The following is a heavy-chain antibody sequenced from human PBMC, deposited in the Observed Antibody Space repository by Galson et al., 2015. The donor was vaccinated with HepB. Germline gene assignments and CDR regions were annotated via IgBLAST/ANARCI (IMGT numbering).Heavy chain of an antibody. V-gene: IGHV1-69*04. J-gene: IGHJ3*02. CDR1: GGTFNTFD. D-gene: IGHD3-22*01. CDR2: IIPIVGTP. CDR3: ARVYRGYFERNYYYSGGPDVFDI. Sequence: SVKVSCKASGGTFNTFDINWVRQAPGQGLEWMGRIIPIVGTPNYAQKFQGRVTITADKSTSTLYMELSSLRSEDTAVYYCARVYRGYFERNYYYSGGPDVFDIWGQGTMVSVST.